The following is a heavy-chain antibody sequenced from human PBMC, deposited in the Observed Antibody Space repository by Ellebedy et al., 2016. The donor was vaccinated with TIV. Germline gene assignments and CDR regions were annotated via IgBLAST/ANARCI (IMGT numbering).Heavy chain of an antibody. Sequence: GGSLRLSXAASGFTFSSYAMSWVRQAPGKGLEWVADISGSGGSTYYADSVKGRFTVSRDNSKNLLGLQMGSLRGEDTAVYYCVKESVRLWFGDYSPHFDSWGQGRLVTVSS. D-gene: IGHD3-10*01. CDR3: VKESVRLWFGDYSPHFDS. J-gene: IGHJ4*02. CDR1: GFTFSSYA. CDR2: ISGSGGST. V-gene: IGHV3-23*01.